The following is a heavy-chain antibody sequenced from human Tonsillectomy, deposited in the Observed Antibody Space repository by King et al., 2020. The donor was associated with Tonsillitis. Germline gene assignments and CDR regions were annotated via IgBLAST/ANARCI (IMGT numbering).Heavy chain of an antibody. Sequence: EQLVQSGGGLVQPGGSLRLSCAASGFTFSSYAMSWVRQAPGKGLEWVSGISNSGGNTYYADSVKGRFTISRDNSKTTLYLQMNSLRAGDTAAYYCAKDGHSSGWYYFDYWGQGTLVTVSS. D-gene: IGHD6-19*01. CDR3: AKDGHSSGWYYFDY. V-gene: IGHV3-23*04. J-gene: IGHJ4*02. CDR2: ISNSGGNT. CDR1: GFTFSSYA.